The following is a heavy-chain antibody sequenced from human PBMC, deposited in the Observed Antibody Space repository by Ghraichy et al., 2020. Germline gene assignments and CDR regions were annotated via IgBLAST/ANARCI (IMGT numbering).Heavy chain of an antibody. D-gene: IGHD2-15*01. V-gene: IGHV4-34*01. CDR1: GGSFSDYF. Sequence: SETLSLTCAVYGGSFSDYFWSWIRQPPGKGLEWIGEINHSGSTKFNPSLKSRVTFSVDTSKNQFSLNLTSVTAADTAVYYCARLRRQTYCSVTDWYSVWFDPWGQGTLVTVSS. CDR2: INHSGST. J-gene: IGHJ5*02. CDR3: ARLRRQTYCSVTDWYSVWFDP.